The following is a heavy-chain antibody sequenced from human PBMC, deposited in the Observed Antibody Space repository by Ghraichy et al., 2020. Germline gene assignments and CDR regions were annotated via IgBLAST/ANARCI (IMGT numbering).Heavy chain of an antibody. D-gene: IGHD3-10*01. V-gene: IGHV4-4*07. CDR2: IYTSGST. Sequence: ESLNISCTVSGGSISSYYWSWIRQPAGKGLEWIGRIYTSGSTNYNPSLESRVTMSVDTSKNQFSLKLSSVIAADTAVYYCARGTSGGGYYYGMDVWGQGTTVTVSS. J-gene: IGHJ6*02. CDR1: GGSISSYY. CDR3: ARGTSGGGYYYGMDV.